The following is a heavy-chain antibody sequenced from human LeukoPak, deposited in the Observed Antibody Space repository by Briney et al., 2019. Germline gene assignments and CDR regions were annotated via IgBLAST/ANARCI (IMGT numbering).Heavy chain of an antibody. D-gene: IGHD1-26*01. CDR3: ARDWDL. CDR1: GFTFSIYA. V-gene: IGHV3-23*01. J-gene: IGHJ4*02. CDR2: ISENSVYT. Sequence: GGSLRLSCAASGFTFSIYAMTWVRQAPGKGLEWVSVISENSVYTYYADSVKGRFTISRDNSNNTLYLQMNGLRAEDTAVYYCARDWDLWGQGTLVTVSS.